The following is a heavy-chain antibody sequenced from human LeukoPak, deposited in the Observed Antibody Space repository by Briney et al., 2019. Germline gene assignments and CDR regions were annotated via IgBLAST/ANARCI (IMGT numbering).Heavy chain of an antibody. J-gene: IGHJ4*02. CDR3: ARGRGITMVRGVIGFGY. CDR1: GGSFSGYY. D-gene: IGHD3-10*01. Sequence: SETLSLTCAVYGGSFSGYYWSCIRQPPGKGLEWIGEINHSGSTNYNPSLKSRVTISVDTSKNQFSLKLSSVAAADTAVYYCARGRGITMVRGVIGFGYWGQGTLVTVSS. CDR2: INHSGST. V-gene: IGHV4-34*01.